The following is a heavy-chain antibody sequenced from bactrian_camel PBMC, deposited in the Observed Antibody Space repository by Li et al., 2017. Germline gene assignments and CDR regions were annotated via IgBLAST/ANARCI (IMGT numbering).Heavy chain of an antibody. Sequence: HVQLVESGGGSVQAGGSLRLSCAASGYTHSPYCMGWFRQAPGKEREGIAVMYTGNMYTKYADSVKGRFTIARDYAERTLTLQMNSLKPEDTAMYYCAARSRYCFGSSRDLDRAEYDYWGQGTQVTVS. J-gene: IGHJ4*01. CDR1: GYTHSPYC. CDR3: AARSRYCFGSSRDLDRAEYDY. D-gene: IGHD2*01. V-gene: IGHV3S6*01. CDR2: MYTGNMYT.